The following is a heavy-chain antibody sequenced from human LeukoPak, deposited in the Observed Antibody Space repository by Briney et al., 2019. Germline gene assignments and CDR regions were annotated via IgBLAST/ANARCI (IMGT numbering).Heavy chain of an antibody. Sequence: GGPLRLSCAASGFTFSDYYMSWIRQAPGKGLGWVSYISSSSSYTNYADSVKGRFTISRDNAKNSLYLQMNSLRAEDTAVYYCAPGTYSYGYLFDYWGQGTLVTVSS. V-gene: IGHV3-11*06. D-gene: IGHD5-18*01. CDR3: APGTYSYGYLFDY. J-gene: IGHJ4*02. CDR2: ISSSSSYT. CDR1: GFTFSDYY.